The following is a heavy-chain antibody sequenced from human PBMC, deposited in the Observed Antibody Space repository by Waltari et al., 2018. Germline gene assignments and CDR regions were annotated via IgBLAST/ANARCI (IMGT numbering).Heavy chain of an antibody. D-gene: IGHD6-13*01. CDR2: ISGSGGST. J-gene: IGHJ4*02. CDR3: AGYPRIAAAGTHY. V-gene: IGHV3-23*01. CDR1: GFTFSSYA. Sequence: EVQLLESGGGLVQPGGSLRLSCAASGFTFSSYAMSWVRQAPGKGLEWVAAISGSGGSTSYADSVKGRFTISRDKSKNTLYLQMNSLRAEDTAVYYCAGYPRIAAAGTHYWGQGTLVTVSS.